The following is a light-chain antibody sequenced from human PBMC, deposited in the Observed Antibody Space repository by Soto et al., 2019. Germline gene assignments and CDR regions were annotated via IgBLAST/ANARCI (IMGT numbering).Light chain of an antibody. CDR1: QDISNS. CDR2: DAS. V-gene: IGKV1-33*01. CDR3: QQYDNLPYT. J-gene: IGKJ3*01. Sequence: DIPMTQSPSSLSASVGDRVTITCQASQDISNSLNWYQQKPGKAPKLLIYDASNLETGVRSTFSGSGSGTYFTFTISSLQPEDIETEYCQQYDNLPYTFSPGTEVDIK.